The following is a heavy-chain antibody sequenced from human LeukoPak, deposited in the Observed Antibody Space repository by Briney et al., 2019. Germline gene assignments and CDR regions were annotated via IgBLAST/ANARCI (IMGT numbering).Heavy chain of an antibody. CDR3: ARDGSSSSHQQTEPREYFQH. CDR1: GGSISSGSYY. Sequence: PSQTLSLTCTVSGGSISSGSYYWSWIRQPAGKGLEWIGRIYTSGSTNYNPSLKSRVTISVDTSRNQFSLKLSSVTAADTAVYYCARDGSSSSHQQTEPREYFQHWGQGTLVTVSS. CDR2: IYTSGST. J-gene: IGHJ1*01. V-gene: IGHV4-61*02. D-gene: IGHD6-6*01.